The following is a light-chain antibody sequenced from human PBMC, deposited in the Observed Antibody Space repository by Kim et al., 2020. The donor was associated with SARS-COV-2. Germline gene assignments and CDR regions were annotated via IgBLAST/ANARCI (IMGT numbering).Light chain of an antibody. CDR1: QSVSRTY. CDR2: GAS. Sequence: EIVLTQSPGTLSLSPGERATLSCRASQSVSRTYLAWYQQKPGQAPGLLIYGASTRATGVPDRFSGSGSGTDFTLTISRLEPEDFAVYYCQQYSTSLPYTFGKGTKLEIK. CDR3: QQYSTSLPYT. V-gene: IGKV3-20*01. J-gene: IGKJ2*01.